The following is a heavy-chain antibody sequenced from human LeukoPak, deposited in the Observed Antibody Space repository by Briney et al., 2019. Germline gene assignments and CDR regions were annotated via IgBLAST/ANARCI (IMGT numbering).Heavy chain of an antibody. CDR2: ISDTGNT. CDR3: AKGASTTYDYRFDP. Sequence: GGSLRLSCAASGFTLSSYAMSWVRQAPGKGLEWVSAISDTGNTYHADSVKGRFTISRDSSKNTLFLQMNRLRPEDAAVYYCAKGASTTYDYRFDPWGQGTLVTVSS. J-gene: IGHJ5*02. D-gene: IGHD5-12*01. CDR1: GFTLSSYA. V-gene: IGHV3-23*01.